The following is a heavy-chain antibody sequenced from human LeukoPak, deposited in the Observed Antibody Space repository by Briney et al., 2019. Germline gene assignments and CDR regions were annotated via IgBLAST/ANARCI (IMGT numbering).Heavy chain of an antibody. V-gene: IGHV3-48*03. J-gene: IGHJ4*02. CDR3: ARESTVTTCDY. D-gene: IGHD4-11*01. Sequence: PGGSLRLSCAASGFTFSSYEMNWVRQAPGKGLEWVSYISSSGSTIYYADPVKGRFTISRDNAKNSLYLQMNSLRAEDTAVYYCARESTVTTCDYWGQGTLVTVSS. CDR2: ISSSGSTI. CDR1: GFTFSSYE.